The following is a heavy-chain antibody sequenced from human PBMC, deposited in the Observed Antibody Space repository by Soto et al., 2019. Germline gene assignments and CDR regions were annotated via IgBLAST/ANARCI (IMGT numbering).Heavy chain of an antibody. J-gene: IGHJ6*02. Sequence: GGSLRLSCAASGFTFSSYAMSWVRQAPGKGLEWVSAISGSGGSTYYADSVKGRFTISRDNSKNTLYLQMNSLRAEDTAVYYCAKEADPTEPYYYYGMDVWGQGTTVTVSS. CDR1: GFTFSSYA. D-gene: IGHD4-4*01. CDR2: ISGSGGST. V-gene: IGHV3-23*01. CDR3: AKEADPTEPYYYYGMDV.